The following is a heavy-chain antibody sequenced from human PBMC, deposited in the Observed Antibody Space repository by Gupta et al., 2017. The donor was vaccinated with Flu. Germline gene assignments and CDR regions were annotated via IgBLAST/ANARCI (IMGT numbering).Heavy chain of an antibody. CDR2: IYTSGST. J-gene: IGHJ6*02. CDR3: ARDVLSPPRRSFGVVNGMDV. Sequence: GLEWIGRIYTSGSTNYNPSLKSRVTMSVDTSKNQFSLKLSSVTAADTAVYYCARDVLSPPRRSFGVVNGMDVWGQGTTVTVSS. D-gene: IGHD3-3*01. V-gene: IGHV4-4*07.